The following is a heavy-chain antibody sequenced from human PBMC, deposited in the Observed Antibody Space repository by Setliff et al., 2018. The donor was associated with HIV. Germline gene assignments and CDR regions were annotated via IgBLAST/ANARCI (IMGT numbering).Heavy chain of an antibody. V-gene: IGHV4-59*04. Sequence: SETLSLTCTVSGGSISSHYWTWIRQPPGKGLEWTGSIYHTGSAAYYSPSLQSRSAISIDTSKNQFSLRLTSVTAADTAIYYCAREVDVLTTSDAFDIWGRGTMVTVSS. CDR2: IYHTGSAA. CDR3: AREVDVLTTSDAFDI. J-gene: IGHJ3*02. D-gene: IGHD2-21*02. CDR1: GGSISSHY.